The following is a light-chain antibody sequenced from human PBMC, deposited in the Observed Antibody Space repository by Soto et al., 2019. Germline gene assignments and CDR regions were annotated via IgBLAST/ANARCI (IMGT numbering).Light chain of an antibody. CDR2: EGS. CDR1: SSEVGSYNL. CDR3: CSYAGSRV. J-gene: IGLJ3*02. Sequence: QSALTQPASVSGSPGQSITISCTGTSSEVGSYNLVSWYQQHPDKAPKLMIYEGSKRPSGVSNRFSGSKSGNTASLTISGLQAEDEADYYCCSYAGSRVFGGGTQLTVL. V-gene: IGLV2-23*01.